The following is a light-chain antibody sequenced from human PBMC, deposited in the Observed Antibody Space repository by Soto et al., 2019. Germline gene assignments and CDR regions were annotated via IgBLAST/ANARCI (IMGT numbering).Light chain of an antibody. CDR3: QQYDNRPPFT. CDR2: AAS. V-gene: IGKV3-15*01. J-gene: IGKJ3*01. CDR1: QSISNN. Sequence: EIVMTQSPATLSVSPGERATLSCRASQSISNNLAWYQQKPGQAPRLLIYAASTRATGIPARFSGSGSGTEFTLTVSSLQSEDFAVYYCQQYDNRPPFTFGPGTTVDMK.